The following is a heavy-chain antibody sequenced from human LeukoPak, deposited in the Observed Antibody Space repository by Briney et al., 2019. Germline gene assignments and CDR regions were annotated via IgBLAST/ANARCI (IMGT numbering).Heavy chain of an antibody. Sequence: ASVEVSCKASGYTFTSYDINWVRQATGQGLEWMGWMNPNSGNTGYAQKFQGRVTMTRNTSISTAYMELSSLRSEDTAVYYCARFTPNTYYDFWSGYYYYGMDVWGQGTTVTVSS. D-gene: IGHD3-3*01. V-gene: IGHV1-8*01. CDR1: GYTFTSYD. CDR3: ARFTPNTYYDFWSGYYYYGMDV. J-gene: IGHJ6*02. CDR2: MNPNSGNT.